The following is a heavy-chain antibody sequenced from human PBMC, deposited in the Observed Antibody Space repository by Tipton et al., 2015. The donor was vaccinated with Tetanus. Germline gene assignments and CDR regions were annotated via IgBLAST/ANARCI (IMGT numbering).Heavy chain of an antibody. Sequence: SLRLSCAASGFTFSNYWMHWVRQAPGKGLMWVSRISGDGSRTTYAASVKGRFTISRDDAKNTVYLQMNSLRAEDTAVYYCARGAPVNWFDPWGQGTLVTVSS. CDR3: ARGAPVNWFDP. CDR1: GFTFSNYW. CDR2: ISGDGSRT. V-gene: IGHV3-74*03. J-gene: IGHJ5*02.